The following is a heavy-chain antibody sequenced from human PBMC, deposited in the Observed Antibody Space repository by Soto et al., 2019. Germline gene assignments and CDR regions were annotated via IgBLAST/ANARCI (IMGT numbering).Heavy chain of an antibody. J-gene: IGHJ6*02. V-gene: IGHV4-31*03. CDR3: ARDRFVYGDYGRYHYYYGMDV. CDR2: IYYSGST. CDR1: GSSISSGGYY. D-gene: IGHD4-17*01. Sequence: SETLSLTCTVSGSSISSGGYYWSWIRQHPGKGLEWIGYIYYSGSTYYNPSLKSRVTISVDTSKNQFSLKLSSVTAADTAVYYCARDRFVYGDYGRYHYYYGMDVWGQGTTVTVSS.